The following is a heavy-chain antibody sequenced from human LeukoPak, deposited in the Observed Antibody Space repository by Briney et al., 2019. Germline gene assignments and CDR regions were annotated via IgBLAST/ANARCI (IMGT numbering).Heavy chain of an antibody. D-gene: IGHD3-22*01. CDR1: GFTFRNYA. CDR3: AKMISSGYSADFDY. V-gene: IGHV3-23*01. CDR2: ISGTGGTT. Sequence: GGSLRLSCAASGFTFRNYAMSWVRQAPGKGLEWASGISGTGGTTYYADSVKGRFTISRDNSKNTLYIQMNSLRVEDTAVCYCAKMISSGYSADFDYWGQGTLVTVSS. J-gene: IGHJ4*02.